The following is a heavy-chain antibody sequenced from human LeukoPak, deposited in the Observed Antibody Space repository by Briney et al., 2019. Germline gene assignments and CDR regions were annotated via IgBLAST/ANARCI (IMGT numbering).Heavy chain of an antibody. J-gene: IGHJ4*02. D-gene: IGHD3-16*01. CDR2: IYGTGST. Sequence: SETLSLTCAVSGYSLGKNYYWGWVRQPPGKGLEWIGRIYGTGSTSYNPSLMNRVTMSVDTSKNHFSLKLTSVTAADTAAYYCARYDSRGSASTRFDYWGQGILVTISS. CDR3: ARYDSRGSASTRFDY. V-gene: IGHV4-38-2*01. CDR1: GYSLGKNYY.